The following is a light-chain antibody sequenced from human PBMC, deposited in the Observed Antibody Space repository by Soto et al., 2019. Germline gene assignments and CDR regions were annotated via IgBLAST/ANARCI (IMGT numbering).Light chain of an antibody. V-gene: IGKV1-39*01. CDR2: DAS. CDR1: QSISSY. Sequence: DIQMTQSPSSLSASVGDRVTITCRASQSISSYLNWYQQKPGKAPKLLIHDASNLQSGVPSRFNGSGSGTEFTLTISSLQPEDFATYYCQQSFSTPPTFGQGTKLEIK. CDR3: QQSFSTPPT. J-gene: IGKJ2*01.